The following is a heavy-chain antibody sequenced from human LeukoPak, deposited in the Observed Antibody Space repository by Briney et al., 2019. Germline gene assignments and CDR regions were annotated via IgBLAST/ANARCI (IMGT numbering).Heavy chain of an antibody. D-gene: IGHD1-26*01. CDR3: ARDPYSGSYGNYYYYFMDV. J-gene: IGHJ6*03. Sequence: PGGSLRLSCVASGFTLSSYGMSWVRQAPGKGLEWVSAISGSGGDTYYGDSVKGRFTISRDNSKNTLYLQMNSLRAEDTAVYYCARDPYSGSYGNYYYYFMDVWGKGTTVTISS. V-gene: IGHV3-23*01. CDR2: ISGSGGDT. CDR1: GFTLSSYG.